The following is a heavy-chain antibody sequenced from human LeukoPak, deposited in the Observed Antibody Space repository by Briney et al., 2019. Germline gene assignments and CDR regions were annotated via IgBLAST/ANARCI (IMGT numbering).Heavy chain of an antibody. CDR1: GFTFSTYS. Sequence: KSGGSLRLSCAASGFTFSTYSMNWVRQAPGKGLEWVSCISSGSSYIYYADSVKGRFTISRENAKNALYLQMSNLRAEDTAMYFFGRVPSDYWGRGTLGTVSS. J-gene: IGHJ4*02. CDR2: ISSGSSYI. V-gene: IGHV3-21*01. CDR3: GRVPSDY.